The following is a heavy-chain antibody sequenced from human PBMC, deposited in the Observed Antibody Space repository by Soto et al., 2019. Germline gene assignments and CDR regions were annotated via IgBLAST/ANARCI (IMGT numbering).Heavy chain of an antibody. CDR1: GGSISTYY. Sequence: SETLSLTCTVSGGSISTYYWSWIRQPPGKGLEWIGYIYYTGSTNYNPSLKSRVTISVDTSKNQFSLKLSSVTAADTAVYYCARRWGRTFGYWGQGTLVTVSS. J-gene: IGHJ4*02. V-gene: IGHV4-59*08. CDR2: IYYTGST. D-gene: IGHD7-27*01. CDR3: ARRWGRTFGY.